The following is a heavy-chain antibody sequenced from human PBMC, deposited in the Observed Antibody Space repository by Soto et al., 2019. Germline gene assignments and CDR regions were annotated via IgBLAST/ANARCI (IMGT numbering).Heavy chain of an antibody. CDR2: TYYMSNWRH. J-gene: IGHJ5*02. Sequence: PSQTLSLTCVISGDSVSSNTAAWNWIRSSPSRGLEWLGRTYYMSNWRHDYAVSVKRRITVNPDTSKNHSSLQLNSVTPDDRGVLSYPRGVAAVTIDLWGQGALVTVSS. CDR1: GDSVSSNTAA. CDR3: PRGVAAVTIDL. V-gene: IGHV6-1*01. D-gene: IGHD6-19*01.